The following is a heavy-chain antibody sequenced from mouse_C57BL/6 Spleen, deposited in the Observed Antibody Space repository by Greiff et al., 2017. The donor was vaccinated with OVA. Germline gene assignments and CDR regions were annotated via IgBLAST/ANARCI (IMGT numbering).Heavy chain of an antibody. CDR3: ANNYYGRDAMDY. D-gene: IGHD1-1*01. CDR2: IWRGGST. V-gene: IGHV2-5*01. CDR1: GVSLNSYG. Sequence: QVQLQQSGPGLVQPSQSLSRTGTVAGVSLNSYGVHWGRQSPGKGREGRGVIWRGGSTDYNAAFMSRLSITKDNSKSQVFFKMNSLHADDPALSYCANNYYGRDAMDYCAQVPSVTVSS. J-gene: IGHJ4*01.